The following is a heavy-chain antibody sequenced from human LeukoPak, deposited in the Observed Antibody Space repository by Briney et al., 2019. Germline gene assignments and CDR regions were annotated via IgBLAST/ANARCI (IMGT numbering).Heavy chain of an antibody. J-gene: IGHJ4*02. CDR3: ASPMNYYDVWSGYPPFDY. D-gene: IGHD3-3*01. Sequence: GGSLRLSCAASGFTFSSYSMNWVRQAPGKGLEWVSSISSSSSYIYYADSVKGRFTISRDNAKNSLYLQMNSLRAEDTAIYYCASPMNYYDVWSGYPPFDYWGQGALVTVSS. CDR2: ISSSSSYI. CDR1: GFTFSSYS. V-gene: IGHV3-21*04.